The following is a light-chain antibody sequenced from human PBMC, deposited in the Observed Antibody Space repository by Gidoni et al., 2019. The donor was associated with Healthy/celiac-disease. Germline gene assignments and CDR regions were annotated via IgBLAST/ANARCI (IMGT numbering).Light chain of an antibody. Sequence: QSALTQPASVSGSPGQSITISCTGTSSDVGGYNYVSWYQQHPGKAPKLMSYDVSNRPSGVSNRFSGSKSGNTASLTISGLQADYYCSSYTSSSTWVFGGGTKLTVL. J-gene: IGLJ3*02. CDR3: SSYTSSSTWV. V-gene: IGLV2-14*01. CDR2: DVS. CDR1: SSDVGGYNY.